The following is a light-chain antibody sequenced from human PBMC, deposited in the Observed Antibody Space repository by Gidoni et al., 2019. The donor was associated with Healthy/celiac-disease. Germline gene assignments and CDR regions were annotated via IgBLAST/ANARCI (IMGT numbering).Light chain of an antibody. V-gene: IGKV4-1*01. CDR2: WAS. CDR3: QQYYSTPYT. CDR1: QSVLYSSNNKNY. J-gene: IGKJ2*01. Sequence: DIVMTQSPESLAVSLGERATINCKSSQSVLYSSNNKNYLAWYQQKPGQPPKLLIYWASTRESGVPDRFSGSGSGTDFSLTISSLQAEDVAVYYCQQYYSTPYTFXXXTKLEIK.